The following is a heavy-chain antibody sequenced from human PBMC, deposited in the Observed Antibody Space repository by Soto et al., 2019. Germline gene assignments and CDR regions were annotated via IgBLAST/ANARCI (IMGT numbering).Heavy chain of an antibody. J-gene: IGHJ4*02. CDR3: ARASMTLLNY. CDR1: GGSISSGDYY. CDR2: IYYSGST. V-gene: IGHV4-30-4*01. Sequence: SETLSLTCTVSGGSISSGDYYWSWIRQPPGKGLEWIGYIYYSGSTYYNPSLKSRVTISVDTSKNQFSLKMSSVTAADTAVYYCARASMTLLNYCGQXTLVTVSS.